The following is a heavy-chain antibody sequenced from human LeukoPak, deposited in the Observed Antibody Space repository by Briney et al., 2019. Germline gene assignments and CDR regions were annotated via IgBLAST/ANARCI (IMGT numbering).Heavy chain of an antibody. D-gene: IGHD4-17*01. Sequence: PSETLSLTCTVSGGSISSSSYYWGWIRQPPGKGLEWIGNIYYSGSTYYNPSLKSRVTISEDTSKNQFSLKLSSVTAADTAVYYCARAPYGDHYYFDYWGQGTLVTVSS. V-gene: IGHV4-39*07. CDR3: ARAPYGDHYYFDY. J-gene: IGHJ4*02. CDR2: IYYSGST. CDR1: GGSISSSSYY.